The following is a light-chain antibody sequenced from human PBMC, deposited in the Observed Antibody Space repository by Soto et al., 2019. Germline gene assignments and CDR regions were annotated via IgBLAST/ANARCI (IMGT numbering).Light chain of an antibody. V-gene: IGKV3D-20*02. J-gene: IGKJ5*01. CDR3: QQRSNWPIT. Sequence: EIVLTHSHGTLSLGERATLSRTSSQTVSGNYLAWYHQKPGQAPRLLIHSASTRAPGIPDRFSASGAGTDFTLTISSLEPEDFALYYCQQRSNWPITFGQGTRLEI. CDR2: SAS. CDR1: QTVSGNY.